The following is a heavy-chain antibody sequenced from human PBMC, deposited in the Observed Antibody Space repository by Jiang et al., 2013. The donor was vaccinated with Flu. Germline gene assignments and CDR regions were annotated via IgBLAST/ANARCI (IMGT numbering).Heavy chain of an antibody. V-gene: IGHV4-59*01. CDR2: IYYSGST. J-gene: IGHJ5*02. Sequence: GLVKPSETLSLTCTVSGGSISSYYWSWIRQPPGKGLEWIGYIYYSGSTNYNPSLKSRVTISVDTSKNQFSLKLSSVTAADTAVYYCARAKRLLLNWFDPWGQGTLVTVSS. CDR1: GGSISSYY. CDR3: ARAKRLLLNWFDP. D-gene: IGHD3-22*01.